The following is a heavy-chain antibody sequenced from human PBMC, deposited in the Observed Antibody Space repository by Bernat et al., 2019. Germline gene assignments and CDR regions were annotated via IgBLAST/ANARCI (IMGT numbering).Heavy chain of an antibody. J-gene: IGHJ4*02. CDR1: GFTFSSYE. CDR2: ISSSGSTI. CDR3: ARNDLRDSSGWYYFDY. D-gene: IGHD6-19*01. Sequence: EVQLVESGGGLVQPGGSLRLSCAASGFTFSSYEMNWVRQAPGKGLGWVSYISSSGSTISYAASVKGRFTISRDNAKNSLYLQMNSLRAEDTAVYYCARNDLRDSSGWYYFDYWGQGTLVTVSS. V-gene: IGHV3-48*03.